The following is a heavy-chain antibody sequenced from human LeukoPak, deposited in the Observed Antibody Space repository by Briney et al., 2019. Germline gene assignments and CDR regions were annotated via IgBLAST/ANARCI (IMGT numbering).Heavy chain of an antibody. CDR2: IYYSGST. CDR1: GGSISSYY. J-gene: IGHJ5*02. D-gene: IGHD3-10*01. V-gene: IGHV4-39*07. CDR3: ARAYGSGSYYVLWFDP. Sequence: SETLSLTCTVSGGSISSYYWSWIRQPPGKGLEWIGSIYYSGSTYYNPSLKSRVTISVDTSKNQFSLKLSSVTAADTAVYYCARAYGSGSYYVLWFDPWGQGTLVTVSS.